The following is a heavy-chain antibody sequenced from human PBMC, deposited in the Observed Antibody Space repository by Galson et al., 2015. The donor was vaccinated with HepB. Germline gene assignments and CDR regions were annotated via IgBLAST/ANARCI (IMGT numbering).Heavy chain of an antibody. CDR1: GYTLTELS. CDR2: FDPEDGET. D-gene: IGHD2-21*02. CDR3: ATRKCGGGCYGGASDAFDI. Sequence: SVKVSCKVSGYTLTELSMHWVRQAPGKGLEWMGGFDPEDGETIYAQKFQGRVTMTEDTSTDTAYMELSSLRSEDTAVYYCATRKCGGGCYGGASDAFDIWGQGTMVTVSS. V-gene: IGHV1-24*01. J-gene: IGHJ3*02.